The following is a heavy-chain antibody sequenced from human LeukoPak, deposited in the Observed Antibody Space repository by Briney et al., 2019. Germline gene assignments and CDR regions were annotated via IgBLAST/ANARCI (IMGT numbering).Heavy chain of an antibody. D-gene: IGHD6-13*01. CDR2: ISSSCSYT. CDR1: GFTLRDYY. V-gene: IGHV3-11*05. CDR3: AREGIAAAAAPYRNWFDP. J-gene: IGHJ5*02. Sequence: GGSLRLSCAASGFTLRDYYLSWLRQAPAKGLAGVSYISSSCSYTNYADSVKGRFTISRDNAKNSLYLQMNSLRAEDTAVYYCAREGIAAAAAPYRNWFDPWGQGTLVTVSS.